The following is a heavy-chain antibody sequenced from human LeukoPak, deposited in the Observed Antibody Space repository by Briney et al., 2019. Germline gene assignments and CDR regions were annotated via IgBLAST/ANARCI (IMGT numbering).Heavy chain of an antibody. J-gene: IGHJ4*02. V-gene: IGHV1-69*01. CDR1: RGTFSSYA. Sequence: ASVKVSCKASRGTFSSYAVGWVRQAPGQGLEWMGGIMTIFGTPNYAQKFQGRVTITADESTSTAYMELSSLRYEDTAVYYCARGEVPPHYFDYWGQGTLVTVSS. CDR2: IMTIFGTP. CDR3: ARGEVPPHYFDY.